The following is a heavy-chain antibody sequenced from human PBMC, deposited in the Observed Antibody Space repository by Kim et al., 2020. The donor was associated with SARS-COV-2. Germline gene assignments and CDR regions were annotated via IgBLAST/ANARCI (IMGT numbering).Heavy chain of an antibody. V-gene: IGHV1-18*04. CDR1: GYTFTSYG. J-gene: IGHJ5*02. CDR2: ISAYNGNT. CDR3: ARDLGSGSYYGWFDP. D-gene: IGHD1-26*01. Sequence: ASVKVSCKASGYTFTSYGISWVRQAPGQGLEWMGWISAYNGNTNYAQKLQGRVTMTTDTSTSTAYMELRSLRSDDTAVYYCARDLGSGSYYGWFDPWGQGTLVTVSS.